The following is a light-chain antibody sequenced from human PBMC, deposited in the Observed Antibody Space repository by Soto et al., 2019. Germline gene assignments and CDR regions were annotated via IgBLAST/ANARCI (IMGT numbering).Light chain of an antibody. Sequence: DIQMTQSPSTLSASVGDRVTITCRASQSISSWLAWYQQKPGKAPKLLIYDASNLKSGVPPRFSGSGSGTDFTLAISSLQPEDSATYYCLQDINYPWTFGQGTKVDIK. CDR3: LQDINYPWT. CDR2: DAS. CDR1: QSISSW. J-gene: IGKJ1*01. V-gene: IGKV1-5*01.